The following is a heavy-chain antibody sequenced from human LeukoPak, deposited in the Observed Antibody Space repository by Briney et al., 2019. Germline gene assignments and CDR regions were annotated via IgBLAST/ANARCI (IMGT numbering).Heavy chain of an antibody. J-gene: IGHJ4*02. Sequence: PSETLSLTCTVSGGSISSYYWSWIRQPPGKGLEWIGYIYYSGSTNYNPSLKSRVTISVDTSKNQFSLKLSSVTAADTAVYYCARDTVGYGSGKDFDYWGQGTLVTVSS. CDR1: GGSISSYY. V-gene: IGHV4-59*01. CDR3: ARDTVGYGSGKDFDY. CDR2: IYYSGST. D-gene: IGHD3-10*01.